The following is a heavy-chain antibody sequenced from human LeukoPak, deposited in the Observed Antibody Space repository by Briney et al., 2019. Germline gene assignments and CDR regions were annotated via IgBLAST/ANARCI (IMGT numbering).Heavy chain of an antibody. CDR2: IGSGGTT. CDR1: GFTFSNYA. Sequence: GGSLRLSCAASGFTFSNYAMSWVRQAPGKGLEWVSSIGSGGTTHYADSVKGRFTISRDNSKNTLFLQMNSLRAEDTAVYYCAKYFYDSSTYSFDYWGQGTLVAVSS. D-gene: IGHD3-22*01. V-gene: IGHV3-23*01. CDR3: AKYFYDSSTYSFDY. J-gene: IGHJ4*02.